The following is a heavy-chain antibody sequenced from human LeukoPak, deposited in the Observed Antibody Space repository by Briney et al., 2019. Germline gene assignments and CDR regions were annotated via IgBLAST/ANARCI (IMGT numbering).Heavy chain of an antibody. CDR1: GFTFSSYW. CDR3: AKVYRYCSGGSCYSPYFDY. D-gene: IGHD2-15*01. CDR2: INSDGSST. Sequence: GGSLRLSCAASGFTFSSYWMHWVRQAPGKGLVWVSRINSDGSSTSYADSVKGRFTISRDNAKNTLYLQMNSLRAEDTAVYYCAKVYRYCSGGSCYSPYFDYWGQGTLVTVSS. V-gene: IGHV3-74*01. J-gene: IGHJ4*02.